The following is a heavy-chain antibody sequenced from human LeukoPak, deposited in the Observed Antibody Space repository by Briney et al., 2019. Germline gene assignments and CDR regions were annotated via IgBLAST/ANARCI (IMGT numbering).Heavy chain of an antibody. D-gene: IGHD3-10*01. CDR3: ARKRGKERLLWFGELLSRGYFDY. Sequence: GGSLRLSCAASGFIFSSYEMNWVRQAPGKGLEWVSYIDGSGHTIYYADSVKGRFTISRDNAKNSLYLQMNSLRAEDTAVYYCARKRGKERLLWFGELLSRGYFDYWGQGTLVAVSS. V-gene: IGHV3-48*03. J-gene: IGHJ4*02. CDR2: IDGSGHTI. CDR1: GFIFSSYE.